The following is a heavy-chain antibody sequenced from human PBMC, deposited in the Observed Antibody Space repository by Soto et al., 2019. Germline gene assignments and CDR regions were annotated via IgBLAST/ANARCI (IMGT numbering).Heavy chain of an antibody. CDR2: ISYDGSNK. CDR1: GFTFSSYG. CDR3: AKDLIGESWNCENFDY. Sequence: PGVSLRLSFASSGFTFSSYGMHWFRQSPGKGLEWVAVISYDGSNKYYADSVKGRFTISRDNSKNTLYLQMNSLRAEDTAVYYCAKDLIGESWNCENFDYWGQGNLVTVSS. V-gene: IGHV3-30*18. J-gene: IGHJ4*02. D-gene: IGHD1-7*01.